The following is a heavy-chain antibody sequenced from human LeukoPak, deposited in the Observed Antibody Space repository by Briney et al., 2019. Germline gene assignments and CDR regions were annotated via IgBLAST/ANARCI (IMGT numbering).Heavy chain of an antibody. Sequence: KPSETLSLTCTVSGGSTSSYYWSWIRQPAGKGLEWIGRIYTSGSTNYNPSLKSRVTMSVDTSKNQFSLKLSSVTAADTAVYYCARDLADYGESWFDPWGQGTLVTVSS. D-gene: IGHD4-17*01. J-gene: IGHJ5*02. V-gene: IGHV4-4*07. CDR1: GGSTSSYY. CDR2: IYTSGST. CDR3: ARDLADYGESWFDP.